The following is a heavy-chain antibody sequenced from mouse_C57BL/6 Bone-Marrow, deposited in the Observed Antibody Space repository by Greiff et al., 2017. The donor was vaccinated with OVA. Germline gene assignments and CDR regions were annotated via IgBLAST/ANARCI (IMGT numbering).Heavy chain of an antibody. V-gene: IGHV1-85*01. J-gene: IGHJ4*01. D-gene: IGHD2-1*01. CDR3: AREKVYYHYAMDY. Sequence: VQLQESGPELVKPGASVKLSCKASGYTFTSYDINWVKQRPGQGLEWIGWIYPRDGSTKYNEKFKGKATLTVDTSSSTAYMELHSLTSEDSAVYFCAREKVYYHYAMDYWGQGTSVTVSS. CDR2: IYPRDGST. CDR1: GYTFTSYD.